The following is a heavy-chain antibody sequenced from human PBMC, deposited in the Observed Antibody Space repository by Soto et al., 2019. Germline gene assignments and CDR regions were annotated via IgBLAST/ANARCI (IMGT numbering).Heavy chain of an antibody. J-gene: IGHJ4*02. Sequence: QVQLQESGPGLVKPSQTLSLTCIVSGGSIGNVNDCWSWIRQRPDKGLEWIGHIYSGGSIYNNPSLTCRVTLSVDTSKMQFSPQLSSVSAADTAVYYCARGPSGDKVASWGQGVLVTVSS. CDR2: IYSGGSI. CDR1: GGSIGNVNDC. D-gene: IGHD7-27*01. V-gene: IGHV4-30-4*01. CDR3: ARGPSGDKVAS.